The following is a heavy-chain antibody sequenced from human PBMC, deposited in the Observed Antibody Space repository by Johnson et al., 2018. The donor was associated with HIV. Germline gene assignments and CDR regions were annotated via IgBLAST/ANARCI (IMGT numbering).Heavy chain of an antibody. Sequence: VQVLESGGGLVQPGGSLRLSCAASGFTVSSNYMSWVRQAPGKGLEWVSVIYSGGSTSYADSVKGRFTISRDNSKNTLYLQMNSLRAEDTAVYYCRYYYDSSGDAFDILGQGTMVTVSS. CDR1: GFTVSSNY. CDR3: RYYYDSSGDAFDI. D-gene: IGHD3-22*01. V-gene: IGHV3-66*02. CDR2: IYSGGST. J-gene: IGHJ3*02.